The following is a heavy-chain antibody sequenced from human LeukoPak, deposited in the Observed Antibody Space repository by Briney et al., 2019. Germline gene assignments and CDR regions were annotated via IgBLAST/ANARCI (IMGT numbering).Heavy chain of an antibody. CDR2: VSLSGLT. J-gene: IGHJ4*02. D-gene: IGHD3-16*01. CDR3: SRVNGTFSPLGY. V-gene: IGHV4-61*05. Sequence: PSETLSLTCTVSGRSISSSSYSWGWIRQPPGKGLEWIGEVSLSGLTNYNPSLSSRVIMALDTSKNHLSLHLSSVTAADTAVYYCSRVNGTFSPLGYWGQGYLVTVLS. CDR1: GRSISSSSYS.